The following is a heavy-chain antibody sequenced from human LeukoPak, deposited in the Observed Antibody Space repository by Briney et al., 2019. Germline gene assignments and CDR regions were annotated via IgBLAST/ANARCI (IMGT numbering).Heavy chain of an antibody. D-gene: IGHD1-14*01. J-gene: IGHJ6*03. CDR3: GKDATGHYYMDV. Sequence: GGSLRLSCAASGFTFSRYGMSWVRQAPGKGLEWVSAISGSGGSTYYADSVKGRFTISRDNSKNTPYLQMNSLRAEDTAVYYCGKDATGHYYMDVWGKGTTVTVSS. CDR1: GFTFSRYG. V-gene: IGHV3-23*01. CDR2: ISGSGGST.